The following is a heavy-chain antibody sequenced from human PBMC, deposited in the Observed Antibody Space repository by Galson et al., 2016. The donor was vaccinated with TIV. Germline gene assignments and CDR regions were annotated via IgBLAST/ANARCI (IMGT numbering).Heavy chain of an antibody. CDR1: GDSVSSNSAA. V-gene: IGHV6-1*01. Sequence: CAISGDSVSSNSAAWNWLRQSPSRGLEWLGRTFYRSKWYNDYAPSVKSRITINPDTSKNQFSLQLNSVTPEDTAVYYCARATPSVFGIIVTLDSWGQGTLVTVSS. J-gene: IGHJ4*02. D-gene: IGHD2-21*01. CDR2: TFYRSKWYN. CDR3: ARATPSVFGIIVTLDS.